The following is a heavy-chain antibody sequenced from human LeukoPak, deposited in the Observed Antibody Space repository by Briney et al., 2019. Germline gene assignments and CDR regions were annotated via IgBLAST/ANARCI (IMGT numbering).Heavy chain of an antibody. CDR2: ISGSGGST. D-gene: IGHD6-13*01. CDR1: GFTFSSYT. J-gene: IGHJ4*02. CDR3: AKGAEKSSSWDVLDY. V-gene: IGHV3-23*01. Sequence: PGGSLRLSCAASGFTFSSYTMNWVRQAPGKGLEWVSAISGSGGSTYYADSVKGRFTISRDNSKNTLYLQMNSLRAEDTAVYYCAKGAEKSSSWDVLDYWGQGTLVTVSS.